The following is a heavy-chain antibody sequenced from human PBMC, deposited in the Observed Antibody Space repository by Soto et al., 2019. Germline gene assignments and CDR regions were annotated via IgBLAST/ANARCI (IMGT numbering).Heavy chain of an antibody. CDR2: INQDGSEK. V-gene: IGHV3-7*01. D-gene: IGHD6-6*01. Sequence: GGSLRLSCGASGFTFSSYWMSWVRQAPGKGLEWVANINQDGSEKFYVDSVKGRFTISRDNAKNSLYLQMDSLRAEDTAVYYCARGRPRPYWGQGTLVTVSS. J-gene: IGHJ4*02. CDR3: ARGRPRPY. CDR1: GFTFSSYW.